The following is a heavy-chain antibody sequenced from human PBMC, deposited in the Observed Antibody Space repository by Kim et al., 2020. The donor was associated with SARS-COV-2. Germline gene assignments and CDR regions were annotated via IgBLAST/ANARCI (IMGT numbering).Heavy chain of an antibody. CDR3: AREVSGWYDNWFDP. D-gene: IGHD6-19*01. Sequence: SETLSLTCTVSGGSISSGSYYWSWIRQPAGKGLEWIGRIYTSGSTNYNPSLKSRVTISVDTSKNQFSLKLSSVTAADTAVYYCAREVSGWYDNWFDPWGQGTLVTVSS. V-gene: IGHV4-61*02. CDR2: IYTSGST. CDR1: GGSISSGSYY. J-gene: IGHJ5*02.